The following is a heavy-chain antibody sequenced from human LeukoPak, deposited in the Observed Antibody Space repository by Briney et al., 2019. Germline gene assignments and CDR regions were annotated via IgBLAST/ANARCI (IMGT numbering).Heavy chain of an antibody. CDR2: INPNSGGT. D-gene: IGHD6-13*01. J-gene: IGHJ4*02. Sequence: ASVKVSCKASGYTFTGYYMHWVRQAPGQGLEWMGWINPNSGGTNYAQKFQGRVTMTRDTSISTAYMELSRLRSDDTAVYYCARASGIAAAGSSWGQGTLVTVSS. V-gene: IGHV1-2*02. CDR1: GYTFTGYY. CDR3: ARASGIAAAGSS.